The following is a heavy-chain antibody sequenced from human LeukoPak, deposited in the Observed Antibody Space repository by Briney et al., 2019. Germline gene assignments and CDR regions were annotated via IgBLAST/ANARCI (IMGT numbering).Heavy chain of an antibody. V-gene: IGHV4-39*07. Sequence: SETLSLTCTVSGGSISSSSYYWGWIPQPPGKGLEWIGSIYYSGSTYYNPSLKSRVTISVDTSKNQFSLKLSSVTAADTAVYYCARVSDYTRAPYYFDYWGQGTLVTVSS. D-gene: IGHD4-11*01. CDR1: GGSISSSSYY. J-gene: IGHJ4*02. CDR3: ARVSDYTRAPYYFDY. CDR2: IYYSGST.